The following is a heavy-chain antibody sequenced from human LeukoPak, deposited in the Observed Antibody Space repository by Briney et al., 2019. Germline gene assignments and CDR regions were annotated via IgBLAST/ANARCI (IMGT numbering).Heavy chain of an antibody. CDR2: ISAYNGNT. V-gene: IGHV1-18*01. J-gene: IGHJ4*02. Sequence: ASVKVSCKASGGTFSSYAISWVRQAPGQGLEWMGWISAYNGNTNYAQKLQGRVTMTTDTSTSTAYMELRSLRSDDTAVYYCARTSSSWYFDYWGQGTLVTVSS. D-gene: IGHD6-13*01. CDR1: GGTFSSYA. CDR3: ARTSSSWYFDY.